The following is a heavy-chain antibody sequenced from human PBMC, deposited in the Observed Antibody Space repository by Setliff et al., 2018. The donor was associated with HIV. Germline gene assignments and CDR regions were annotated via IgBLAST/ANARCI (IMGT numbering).Heavy chain of an antibody. Sequence: SETLSLTCIVSGASMRSHFWSWIRQPPGKGPEWIGNIYYGETTTYNPSLKSRLTISVDAAKNQFSLKLSSVTTADTAVYYCARATATWLVDNWGQGTLVTVSS. J-gene: IGHJ4*02. D-gene: IGHD2-15*01. CDR3: ARATATWLVDN. CDR1: GASMRSHF. V-gene: IGHV4-59*11. CDR2: IYYGETT.